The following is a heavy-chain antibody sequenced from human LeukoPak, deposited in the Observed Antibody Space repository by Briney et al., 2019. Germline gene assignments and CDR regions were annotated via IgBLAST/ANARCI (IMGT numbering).Heavy chain of an antibody. V-gene: IGHV3-30*03. Sequence: GRSLRLSCAASGFTFSNYGMHWVRQAPGKGLEWVAVISYDGSNKYYADSVKGRFTISRDNSKNTLYLQMNSLRAEDTAVYYCARGPYDILTRLITKSQNYWYFDLWGRGTLVTVSS. CDR1: GFTFSNYG. J-gene: IGHJ2*01. CDR3: ARGPYDILTRLITKSQNYWYFDL. CDR2: ISYDGSNK. D-gene: IGHD3-9*01.